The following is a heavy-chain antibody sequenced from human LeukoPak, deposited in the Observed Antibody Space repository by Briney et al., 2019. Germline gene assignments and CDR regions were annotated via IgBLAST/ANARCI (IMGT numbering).Heavy chain of an antibody. CDR3: AGDLYSSGWYPFDY. CDR2: IYTSGST. Sequence: PSETLSLTCPVSGGSISSYYWSWVRQPAGKGLEWIGRIYTSGSTNYNPSLKSRFTMSVDTSKNQFSLKLSSATAADTAVYYCAGDLYSSGWYPFDYWGQGTLVTVSS. V-gene: IGHV4-4*07. CDR1: GGSISSYY. J-gene: IGHJ4*02. D-gene: IGHD6-19*01.